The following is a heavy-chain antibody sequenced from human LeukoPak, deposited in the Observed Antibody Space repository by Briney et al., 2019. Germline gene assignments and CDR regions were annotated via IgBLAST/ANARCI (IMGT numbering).Heavy chain of an antibody. CDR3: ARDLGGSSWYPESDPFYYYYGMDV. V-gene: IGHV3-33*08. Sequence: QPGRSLRLSCAASGFTFSSYGMHWVRQAPGKGLEWVAVIWYDGSNKYYADSVKGRFTISRDNSKNTLYLQMNSLRAEDTAVYYCARDLGGSSWYPESDPFYYYYGMDVWGQGTTVTVSS. D-gene: IGHD6-13*01. CDR2: IWYDGSNK. CDR1: GFTFSSYG. J-gene: IGHJ6*02.